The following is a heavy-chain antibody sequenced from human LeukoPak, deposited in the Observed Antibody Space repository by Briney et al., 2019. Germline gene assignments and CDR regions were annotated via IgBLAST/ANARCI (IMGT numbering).Heavy chain of an antibody. CDR1: GYFISSGYY. CDR2: IYQSGST. D-gene: IGHD3-10*01. J-gene: IGHJ3*02. CDR3: ARRGVTDRPGALDI. Sequence: SETLSLTCAVSGYFISSGYYWGWIRQPPGKGLEWIGNIYQSGSTYYSPSLKSRVTISVDTSKNHFSLNLSSVTAADTAVYYCARRGVTDRPGALDIWGQGTMVTVSS. V-gene: IGHV4-38-2*01.